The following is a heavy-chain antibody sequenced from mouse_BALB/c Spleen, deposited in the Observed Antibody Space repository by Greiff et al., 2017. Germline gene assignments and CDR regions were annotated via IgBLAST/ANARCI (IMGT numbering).Heavy chain of an antibody. CDR1: GFSLTSYG. CDR2: IWAGGST. D-gene: IGHD3-1*01. CDR3: ARKSGSSVMDY. J-gene: IGHJ4*01. V-gene: IGHV2-9*02. Sequence: QVQLKESGPGLVAPSQSLSITCTVSGFSLTSYGVHWVRQPPGKGLEWLGVIWAGGSTNYNSALMSRLSISKDNSKSQVFLKMNSLQADDTAIYYCARKSGSSVMDYWGQGTSVTVSS.